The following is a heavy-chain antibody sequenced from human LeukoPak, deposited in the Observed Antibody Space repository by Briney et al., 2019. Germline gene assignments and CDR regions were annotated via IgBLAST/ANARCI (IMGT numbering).Heavy chain of an antibody. CDR1: GFTFSSYA. CDR2: ISGSGGST. V-gene: IGHV3-23*01. D-gene: IGHD3-22*01. J-gene: IGHJ4*02. Sequence: GGSLRLSCAASGFTFSSYAMSWVRQAPGKGLEWVSAISGSGGSTYYADSVKGRFTISRDNSKNTLYLQMNSLRAEDTAVYYCAKNEVDYYDSSFTGYFDYWGQGTLVTVSS. CDR3: AKNEVDYYDSSFTGYFDY.